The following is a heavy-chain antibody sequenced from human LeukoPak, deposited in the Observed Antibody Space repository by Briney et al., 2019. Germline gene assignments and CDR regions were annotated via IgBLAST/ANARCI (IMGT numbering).Heavy chain of an antibody. V-gene: IGHV3-30*04. Sequence: GGSLRLSCAASGFTFSTYVMHWVRQAPGKGLEWVAVISYDGSNKYYASSVMGRFTISRDNSKNTLYLQMNSLSAEDTAVYYCAKNGDRGAYCSGGTCYPYYYYYMDVWGKGTTVTISS. CDR1: GFTFSTYV. J-gene: IGHJ6*03. D-gene: IGHD2-15*01. CDR2: ISYDGSNK. CDR3: AKNGDRGAYCSGGTCYPYYYYYMDV.